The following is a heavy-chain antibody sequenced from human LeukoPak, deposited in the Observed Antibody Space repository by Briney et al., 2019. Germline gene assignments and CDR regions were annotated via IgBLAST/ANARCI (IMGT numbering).Heavy chain of an antibody. CDR1: GYTFTSYY. D-gene: IGHD6-19*01. CDR3: ARSVGGWYHSGQPTKWFDY. V-gene: IGHV1-46*03. CDR2: INPSGGST. Sequence: ASVKVSCKASGYTFTSYYMHWVRQAPGQGLEWMGIINPSGGSTSYAQKFQGRVAITRDTSTSTGYMELSSLRSEDTAVYYCARSVGGWYHSGQPTKWFDYWGKGTLVTVSS. J-gene: IGHJ4*02.